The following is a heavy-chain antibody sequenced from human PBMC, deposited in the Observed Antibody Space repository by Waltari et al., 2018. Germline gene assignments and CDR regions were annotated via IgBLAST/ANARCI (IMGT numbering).Heavy chain of an antibody. V-gene: IGHV3-74*01. CDR1: GFTFSSYW. Sequence: EVQLVESGGGLVQPGGSLRLSCAASGFTFSSYWMHWVRQAPGKGLVWVSRINSDGSSTSDADSVKGRFTISRDNAKNTLYLQMNSLRAEDTAVYYCARVIKEYGDYLFDYWGQGTLVTVSS. CDR3: ARVIKEYGDYLFDY. D-gene: IGHD4-17*01. J-gene: IGHJ4*02. CDR2: INSDGSST.